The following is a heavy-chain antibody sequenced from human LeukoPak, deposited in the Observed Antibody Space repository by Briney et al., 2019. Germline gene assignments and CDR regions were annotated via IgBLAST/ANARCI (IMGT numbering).Heavy chain of an antibody. J-gene: IGHJ5*02. D-gene: IGHD3-10*01. CDR1: GFTFSSYW. CDR3: ARENRLLWFGELMNWFDP. Sequence: GGSLRLSCAASGFTFSSYWMSWVRQAPGKGLEWVANIKQDGGEKYYVDSVKGRFTISRDNAKNSLYLQMNSLRAEDTAVYYCARENRLLWFGELMNWFDPWGQGSLVTVSS. CDR2: IKQDGGEK. V-gene: IGHV3-7*01.